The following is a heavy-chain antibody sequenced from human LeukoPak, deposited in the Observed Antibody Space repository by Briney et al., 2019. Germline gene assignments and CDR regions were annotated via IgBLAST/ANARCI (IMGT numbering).Heavy chain of an antibody. CDR3: AGLVGRYSSGLYYYYFDY. Sequence: SETLSLTCTVSGDSINSLDLWSWVRQPPGKGLEWLGEMYLSGTTHSNPSVKSRVTISIDKSKNQFFLNLSSVTAADTAVYYCAGLVGRYSSGLYYYYFDYWGQGTLVTVSS. D-gene: IGHD3-22*01. CDR2: MYLSGTT. J-gene: IGHJ4*02. CDR1: GDSINSLDL. V-gene: IGHV4-4*02.